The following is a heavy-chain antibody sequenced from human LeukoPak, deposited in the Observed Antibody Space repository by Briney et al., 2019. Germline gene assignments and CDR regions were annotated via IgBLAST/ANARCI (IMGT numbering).Heavy chain of an antibody. J-gene: IGHJ4*02. CDR2: ISAYNGNT. D-gene: IGHD3-10*01. CDR1: GYTFTSYG. CDR3: ARALFSGSYYRMGY. V-gene: IGHV1-18*01. Sequence: ASVKVSCKASGYTFTSYGISWVRQAPGQRIEWMGWISAYNGNTNYAQKLQGRVTMTTDTSTSTAYMELRSLRSDDTAVYYCARALFSGSYYRMGYWGQGTLVTVSS.